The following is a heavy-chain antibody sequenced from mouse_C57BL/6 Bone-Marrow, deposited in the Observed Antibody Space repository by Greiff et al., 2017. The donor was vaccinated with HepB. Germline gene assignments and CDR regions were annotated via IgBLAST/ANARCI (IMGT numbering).Heavy chain of an antibody. D-gene: IGHD2-4*01. J-gene: IGHJ4*01. V-gene: IGHV1-82*01. CDR2: IYPGDGDT. Sequence: QVQLKESGPELVKPGASVKISCKASGYAFSSSWMNWVKQRPGKGLEWIGRIYPGDGDTNYNGKFKGKATLTADKSSSTAYMQLSSLTSEDSAVYFCAREDIDYGYYYSMDYWGQGTSVTVSS. CDR3: AREDIDYGYYYSMDY. CDR1: GYAFSSSW.